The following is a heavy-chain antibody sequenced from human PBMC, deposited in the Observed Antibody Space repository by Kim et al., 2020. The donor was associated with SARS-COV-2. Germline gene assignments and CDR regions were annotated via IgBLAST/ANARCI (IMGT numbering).Heavy chain of an antibody. J-gene: IGHJ4*02. Sequence: NPSLQRAVPQSVTTSKNQFSLQLSSVTAADTAVYYCARSGIAAAGYYFDYWGQGTLVTVSS. CDR3: ARSGIAAAGYYFDY. D-gene: IGHD6-13*01. V-gene: IGHV4-39*01.